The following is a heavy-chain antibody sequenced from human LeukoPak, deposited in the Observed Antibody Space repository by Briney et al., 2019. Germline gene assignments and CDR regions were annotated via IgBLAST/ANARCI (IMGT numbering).Heavy chain of an antibody. D-gene: IGHD1-26*01. J-gene: IGHJ4*02. Sequence: GESLKISCKGSGYSFTSYWIGWVRQMPGKGLEWMGIIYPGDSGTRYSPSFQGQVTISADKSISTAYLQWSSLKASDTAMYYCARLGGSGSYLYYFDYWGQGTLVTVSS. CDR3: ARLGGSGSYLYYFDY. V-gene: IGHV5-51*01. CDR2: IYPGDSGT. CDR1: GYSFTSYW.